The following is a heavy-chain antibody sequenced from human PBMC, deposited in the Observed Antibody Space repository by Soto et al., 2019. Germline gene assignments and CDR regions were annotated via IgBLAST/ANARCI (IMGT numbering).Heavy chain of an antibody. V-gene: IGHV4-38-2*01. J-gene: IGHJ6*02. CDR1: GYSISSGYY. CDR3: ARVSPPWLRYGMDV. CDR2: IYHSGST. Sequence: SETLSLTCAVSGYSISSGYYWGWIRQPPGKGLEWIGSIYHSGSTYYNPSLKSRVTISVDTSKNQFSLKLSSVTAADTAVYYCARVSPPWLRYGMDVWGQGTTVTVSS. D-gene: IGHD5-12*01.